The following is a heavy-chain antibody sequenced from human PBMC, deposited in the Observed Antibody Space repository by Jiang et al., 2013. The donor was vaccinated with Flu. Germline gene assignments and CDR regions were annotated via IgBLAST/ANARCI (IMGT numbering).Heavy chain of an antibody. V-gene: IGHV4-34*01. Sequence: LLKPSETLSLTCAVYGGSFSGYYWSWIRQPPGKGLEWIGEINHSGSTNYNPSLKSRVTISVDTSKNQFSLKLSSVTAADTAVYYCARTKGGNYVRVWGYWGQGTLVTVSS. CDR1: GGSFSGYY. CDR2: INHSGST. CDR3: ARTKGGNYVRVWGY. J-gene: IGHJ4*02. D-gene: IGHD3-16*01.